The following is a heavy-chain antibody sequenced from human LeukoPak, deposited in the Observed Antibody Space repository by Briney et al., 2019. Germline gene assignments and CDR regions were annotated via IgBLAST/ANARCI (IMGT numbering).Heavy chain of an antibody. CDR3: AKGGSYRSQPYFDY. CDR1: GFTVSSNY. J-gene: IGHJ4*02. D-gene: IGHD3-16*02. CDR2: IYSGGST. Sequence: GGSLRLSCAASGFTVSSNYMSWVRQAPGKGLEWVSVIYSGGSTYYADSVKGRFTISRDNSKNTVYLQMNSLRAEDTAVYYYAKGGSYRSQPYFDYWGQGTPVTVSS. V-gene: IGHV3-66*01.